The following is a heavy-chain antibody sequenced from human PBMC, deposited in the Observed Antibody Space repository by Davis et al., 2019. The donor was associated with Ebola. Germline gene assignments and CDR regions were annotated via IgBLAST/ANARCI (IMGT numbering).Heavy chain of an antibody. V-gene: IGHV4-59*01. Sequence: SETLSLTCTVSGGSISSYYWSWIRQPAGKGLEWIGYIYSSGSTNYNPSLKSRVTISVDTSKKQFSLKLSSVTAADTALYYCARDVRSRYGSSSYGMDVWGRGTTVTVSS. CDR1: GGSISSYY. J-gene: IGHJ6*02. CDR3: ARDVRSRYGSSSYGMDV. CDR2: IYSSGST. D-gene: IGHD6-19*01.